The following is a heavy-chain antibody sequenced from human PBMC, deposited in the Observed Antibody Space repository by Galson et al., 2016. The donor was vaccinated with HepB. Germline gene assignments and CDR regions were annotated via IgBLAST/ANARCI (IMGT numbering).Heavy chain of an antibody. V-gene: IGHV3-7*03. Sequence: SLRLSCAASGITFSTYWMSWVRQAPGKGLEWVANIKQDGSEKYYVDSVKGRFTISRDNAKNSLYLQMNSLRAEYTAVYYCARRREYYDSSGYYPVVYYFDYWGQGTLVTVSS. CDR1: GITFSTYW. J-gene: IGHJ4*02. CDR2: IKQDGSEK. D-gene: IGHD3-22*01. CDR3: ARRREYYDSSGYYPVVYYFDY.